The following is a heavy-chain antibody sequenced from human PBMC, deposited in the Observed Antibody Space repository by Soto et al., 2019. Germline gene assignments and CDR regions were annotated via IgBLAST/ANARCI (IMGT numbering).Heavy chain of an antibody. Sequence: GGSLGLSCAASGFTFSGSAMHWVRQASGKGLEWVGRIRSKANSYATAYAASVKGRFTISRDDSKNTAYLQMNSLKTEDTAVYYCTRTPDYGDYYYYYMDVWGKGTTVTVSS. J-gene: IGHJ6*03. D-gene: IGHD4-17*01. CDR1: GFTFSGSA. V-gene: IGHV3-73*01. CDR3: TRTPDYGDYYYYYMDV. CDR2: IRSKANSYAT.